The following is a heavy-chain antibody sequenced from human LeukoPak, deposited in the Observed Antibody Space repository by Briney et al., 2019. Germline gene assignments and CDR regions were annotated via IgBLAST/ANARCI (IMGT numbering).Heavy chain of an antibody. CDR3: AKEGGGWYSYYFDY. J-gene: IGHJ4*02. CDR2: ISYDGINK. D-gene: IGHD6-19*01. CDR1: GFTLSSYE. V-gene: IGHV3-30*04. Sequence: PGGSLRLSCTASGFTLSSYEMSWIRQAPGKGLEWVAVISYDGINKYYADSVKGRFTISRDNSKNTLYLQMNSLRAEDTAVYYCAKEGGGWYSYYFDYWGQGTLVTVSS.